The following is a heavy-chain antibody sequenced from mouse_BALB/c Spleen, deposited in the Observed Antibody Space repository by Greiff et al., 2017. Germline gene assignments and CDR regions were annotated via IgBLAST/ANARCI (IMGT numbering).Heavy chain of an antibody. Sequence: VKLMESGAELAKPGASVKMSCKASGYTFTSYWMHWVKQRPGQGLEWIGYINPSTGYTEYNQKFKDKATLTADKSSSTAYMQLSSLTSEDSAVYYCARWDGYYGSWFAYWGQGTLVTVSA. D-gene: IGHD2-3*01. V-gene: IGHV1-7*01. J-gene: IGHJ3*01. CDR3: ARWDGYYGSWFAY. CDR1: GYTFTSYW. CDR2: INPSTGYT.